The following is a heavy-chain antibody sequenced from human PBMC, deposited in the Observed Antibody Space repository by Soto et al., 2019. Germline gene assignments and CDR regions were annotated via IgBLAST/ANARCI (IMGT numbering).Heavy chain of an antibody. CDR3: ARQPSITMVREPMGYYYYYMDV. J-gene: IGHJ6*03. CDR1: GFTFDDYG. CDR2: INWNGGST. D-gene: IGHD3-10*01. V-gene: IGHV3-20*01. Sequence: PGGSLRLSCAASGFTFDDYGMSWVRQAPGKGLEWVSGINWNGGSTGYADSVKGRFTISRDNAKNSLYLQMNSLRAEDTALYHCARQPSITMVREPMGYYYYYMDVWGKGTTVTVSS.